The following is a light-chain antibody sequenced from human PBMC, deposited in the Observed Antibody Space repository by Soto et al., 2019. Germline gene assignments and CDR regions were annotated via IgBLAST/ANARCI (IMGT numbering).Light chain of an antibody. CDR1: QSLVDSDGYAY. V-gene: IGKV2-24*01. Sequence: DIVLTQTPLSSPVTLGQPASFSCRSSQSLVDSDGYAYLSWLHQRPGQPPRLPLYKVSSRFPGVPDRVSGSGAVTDFTLTLSRVEAEDVGVYYCMQSTHFPHTFGQGTKLEIK. CDR3: MQSTHFPHT. J-gene: IGKJ2*01. CDR2: KVS.